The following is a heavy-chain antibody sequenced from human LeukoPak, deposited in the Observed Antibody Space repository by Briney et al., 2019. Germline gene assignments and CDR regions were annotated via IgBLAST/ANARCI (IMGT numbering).Heavy chain of an antibody. CDR3: ARGKRGHAFDI. Sequence: PGGSLRLSCAASGFTFSINEMNWVRQAPGKGLEWVSYIGSSGNTMYYADSLKGRFTISRNNAKNSLFLQMSSLRAEDTAVYYCARGKRGHAFDIWGQGTMVAVSS. CDR2: IGSSGNTM. V-gene: IGHV3-48*03. J-gene: IGHJ3*02. D-gene: IGHD3-10*01. CDR1: GFTFSINE.